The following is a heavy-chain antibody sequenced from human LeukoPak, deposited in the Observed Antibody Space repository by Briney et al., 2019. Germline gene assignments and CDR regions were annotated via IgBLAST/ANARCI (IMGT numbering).Heavy chain of an antibody. J-gene: IGHJ4*02. V-gene: IGHV3-33*06. CDR2: IWSDGTNQ. Sequence: GGSLRLSCAASGFTINGFGMHWVRQAPGKGLQWVAVIWSDGTNQYYADSVKGRFTISRDNSNKMVYLQMNSLRADDTGVYYCAKDAQRGFDYSNSLEYWGQGALVIVSS. D-gene: IGHD4-11*01. CDR1: GFTINGFG. CDR3: AKDAQRGFDYSNSLEY.